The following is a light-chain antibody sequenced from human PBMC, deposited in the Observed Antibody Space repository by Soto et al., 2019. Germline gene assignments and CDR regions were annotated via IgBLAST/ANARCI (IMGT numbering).Light chain of an antibody. V-gene: IGKV1-33*01. CDR1: QDVRKY. J-gene: IGKJ3*01. CDR3: QQRHNLPHT. CDR2: DAS. Sequence: DIQMTQSPSSLSASVGDRVTITCQASQDVRKYLSWYQQKARKAPKLLIYDASNLETGVPSRFSGSGSGTDFTFTISSLQPEDLATYYCQQRHNLPHTFCHGTKVDIK.